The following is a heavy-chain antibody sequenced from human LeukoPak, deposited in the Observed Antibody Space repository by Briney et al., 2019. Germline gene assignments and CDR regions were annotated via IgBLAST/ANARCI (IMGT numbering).Heavy chain of an antibody. J-gene: IGHJ4*02. V-gene: IGHV4-39*02. CDR2: LYDSGST. CDR1: GGSISSSGYN. Sequence: SETLSLTCTVSGGSISSSGYNWDWIRQPPGKGLEWIGNLYDSGSTYYNPSLKSRVTISVDTSNNQFSLKLSSVTAADTAVYYCARERYSNNWLFFDYWGQGTLVTVSS. CDR3: ARERYSNNWLFFDY. D-gene: IGHD6-13*01.